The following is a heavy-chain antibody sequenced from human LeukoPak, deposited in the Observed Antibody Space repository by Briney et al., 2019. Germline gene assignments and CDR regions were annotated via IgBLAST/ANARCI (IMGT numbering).Heavy chain of an antibody. CDR3: ARDEVLYYYYYMDV. J-gene: IGHJ6*03. Sequence: PGGSLRLSCAASGFTFNRYNMNWVRRAPGKGLEWVSSISTSSSYIYYADSVRGRFTISRDNAKKSLYLQMNSLRAEDTAVYYCARDEVLYYYYYMDVWGKGTTVTVSS. CDR1: GFTFNRYN. CDR2: ISTSSSYI. D-gene: IGHD4/OR15-4a*01. V-gene: IGHV3-21*01.